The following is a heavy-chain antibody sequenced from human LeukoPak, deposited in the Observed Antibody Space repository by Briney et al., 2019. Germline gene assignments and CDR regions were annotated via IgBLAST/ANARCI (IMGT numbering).Heavy chain of an antibody. CDR1: GYSFTNYW. D-gene: IGHD6-13*01. Sequence: PGESLKISCKGSGYSFTNYWIGWVRQLPGKGLEWMGIIYPGDSDTRYSPSFQGQVTISADKSISTAYLQWSSLNASDTAMYYCARQGWCSSCFYFDYWGQGTLVTVSS. CDR3: ARQGWCSSCFYFDY. V-gene: IGHV5-51*01. CDR2: IYPGDSDT. J-gene: IGHJ4*02.